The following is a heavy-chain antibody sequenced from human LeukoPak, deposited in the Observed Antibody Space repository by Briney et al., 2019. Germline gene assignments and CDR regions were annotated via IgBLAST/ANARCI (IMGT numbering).Heavy chain of an antibody. V-gene: IGHV3-30*18. D-gene: IGHD3-10*01. CDR1: GVTFCSYG. CDR2: ISYDGSNK. Sequence: GGSLRLFCAASGVTFCSYGMHWVRHPLGRGLEGGAVISYDGSNKYYADSVKGRFTISRDNSKNTLYLQMNSLRAEDTAVYYCAKDRVTMVRGVNYYGMDVWGKGTTVTVSS. J-gene: IGHJ6*04. CDR3: AKDRVTMVRGVNYYGMDV.